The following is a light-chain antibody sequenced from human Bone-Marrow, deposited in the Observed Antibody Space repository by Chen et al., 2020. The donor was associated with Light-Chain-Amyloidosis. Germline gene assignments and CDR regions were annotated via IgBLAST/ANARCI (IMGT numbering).Light chain of an antibody. Sequence: SHALPQQPSVSVSPGQTARITCSGDDLPTKYAYWYQQKPGQAPVLVIHRDTERPSGISERFSGSSSGTTATLTISGVQAEDEADYHCQSADSSGTYEVIFGGGTKLTVL. V-gene: IGLV3-25*03. CDR2: RDT. CDR1: DLPTKY. CDR3: QSADSSGTYEVI. J-gene: IGLJ2*01.